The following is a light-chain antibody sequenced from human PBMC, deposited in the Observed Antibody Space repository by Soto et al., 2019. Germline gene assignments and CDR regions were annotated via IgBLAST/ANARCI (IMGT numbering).Light chain of an antibody. J-gene: IGKJ4*01. CDR3: QKYNTAPLT. CDR2: AAS. Sequence: DIQMTQSPSSLSASVGDRVTITCRASQGISNHLAWYQQKPGKVPKLLIYAASTLQSGVPSRFSGSGSGTDFTLTISGLQPEDVAIYYCQKYNTAPLTFGGGTQVYIK. CDR1: QGISNH. V-gene: IGKV1-27*01.